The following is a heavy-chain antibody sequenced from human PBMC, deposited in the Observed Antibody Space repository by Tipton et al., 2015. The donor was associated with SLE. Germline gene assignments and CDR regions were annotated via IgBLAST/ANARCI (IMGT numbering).Heavy chain of an antibody. V-gene: IGHV3-30*18. J-gene: IGHJ4*02. CDR3: AKEGSGNGEPDFDY. Sequence: SLRLSCAASGFIVSSNEMSWVRQAPGKGLEWVALISYDGSDKDYADSVKGRFTISRDNSKSTLYLQMNSLRAEDRAVYYCAKEGSGNGEPDFDYWGQGALVTVSS. CDR1: GFIVSSNE. CDR2: ISYDGSDK. D-gene: IGHD4-17*01.